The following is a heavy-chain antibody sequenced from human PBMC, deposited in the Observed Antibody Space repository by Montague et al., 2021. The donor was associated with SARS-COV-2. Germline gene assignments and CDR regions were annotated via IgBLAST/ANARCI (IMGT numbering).Heavy chain of an antibody. V-gene: IGHV3-33*01. D-gene: IGHD1-26*01. CDR1: GFIFSSYG. Sequence: SLRLSCAASGFIFSSYGMHWVRQAPGKGLEWVAHIWYDGSNENYVDSVKGRFTISRDNFKNTLYLQMNSLEAEDTAIYYCARGSVGGYYFDYWGQGTLVTVSS. CDR2: IWYDGSNE. J-gene: IGHJ4*02. CDR3: ARGSVGGYYFDY.